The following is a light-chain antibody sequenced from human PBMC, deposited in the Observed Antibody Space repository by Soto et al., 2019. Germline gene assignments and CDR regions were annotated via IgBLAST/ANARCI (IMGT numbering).Light chain of an antibody. Sequence: EIVMTKSPATLSVSPGESATISCRASQSISSNLAWYQQKPGQAPRLLIYDASNRATGIPARFSGSGSGTDFTLTISSLEPEDFAVYYCQQRSNWITFGQGTRLEIK. J-gene: IGKJ5*01. CDR1: QSISSN. V-gene: IGKV3-11*01. CDR3: QQRSNWIT. CDR2: DAS.